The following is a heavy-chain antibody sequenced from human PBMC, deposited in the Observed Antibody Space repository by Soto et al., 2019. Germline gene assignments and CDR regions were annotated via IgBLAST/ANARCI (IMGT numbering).Heavy chain of an antibody. CDR3: ARHHFYCTGGSCYLQAYHYYGLDV. J-gene: IGHJ6*02. CDR1: GGSFSSSSHY. Sequence: SETLCLTCTVFGGSFSSSSHYWGWIRQPPGKGLEWLGTMFYFGSTYYNTSLGSRVTISVDPAKNQFSLKLSSVTAADTAVYYCARHHFYCTGGSCYLQAYHYYGLDVWGQGTTVT. D-gene: IGHD2-15*01. V-gene: IGHV4-39*01. CDR2: MFYFGST.